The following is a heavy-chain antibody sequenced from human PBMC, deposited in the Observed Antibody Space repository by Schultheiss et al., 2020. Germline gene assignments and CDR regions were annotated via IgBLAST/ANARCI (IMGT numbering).Heavy chain of an antibody. CDR3: ARISGAYGRDCDY. CDR2: ISSSSSYI. J-gene: IGHJ4*02. CDR1: GFSFSSYS. V-gene: IGHV3-21*01. D-gene: IGHD1-26*01. Sequence: GGSLRLSCIASGFSFSSYSMNWVRQAPGRGLEWVSSISSSSSYIYYADSVKGRFTISRDNSKNTLYLQMNSLRAEDTAVYYCARISGAYGRDCDYWGQGTLVTVSS.